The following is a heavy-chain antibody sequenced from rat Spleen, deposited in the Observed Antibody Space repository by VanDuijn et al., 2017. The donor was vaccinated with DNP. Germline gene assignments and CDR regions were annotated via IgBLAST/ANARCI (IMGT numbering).Heavy chain of an antibody. D-gene: IGHD1-2*01. J-gene: IGHJ3*01. CDR2: ISTGGGNT. CDR1: GFALSDYY. CDR3: ARDSSSAW. Sequence: EVQLVESGGGLVQPGRALNLSCKASGFALSDYYMAWVRQTPKTGLEWVASISTGGGNTYYRDSVKGRFTISRDNAKSTLYLQMDSLRSEDTATYYCARDSSSAWWGQGTLVTVSS. V-gene: IGHV5-25*01.